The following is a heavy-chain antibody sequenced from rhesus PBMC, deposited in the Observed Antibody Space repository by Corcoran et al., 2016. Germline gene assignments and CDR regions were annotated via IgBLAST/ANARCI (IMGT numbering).Heavy chain of an antibody. Sequence: QVQLQESGPGLVKPSETLSLTCAVSGASITNNYWSWVRQSPGKGLDWIGRIYGTSASTRTNSSLPSRVTISRDTSKNQFSLKLYSVTAADTAVYYCAMYDTMTALDYWGQGVLVTVSS. CDR2: IYGTSAST. D-gene: IGHD3-28*01. V-gene: IGHV4-147*01. CDR3: AMYDTMTALDY. J-gene: IGHJ4*01. CDR1: GASITNNY.